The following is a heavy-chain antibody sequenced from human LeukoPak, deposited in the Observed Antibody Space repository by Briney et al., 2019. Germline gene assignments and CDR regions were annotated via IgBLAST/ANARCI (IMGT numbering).Heavy chain of an antibody. D-gene: IGHD6-6*01. Sequence: SVKVSCKASGGTFSSYAISWVRQAPGQGLEWMGGTIPIFGTANYAQKFQGRVTITADESTSTAYMELSSLRSEDTAVYYCAREFDSSSSRNWFDPWGQGTLVTVSS. CDR1: GGTFSSYA. CDR2: TIPIFGTA. J-gene: IGHJ5*02. CDR3: AREFDSSSSRNWFDP. V-gene: IGHV1-69*13.